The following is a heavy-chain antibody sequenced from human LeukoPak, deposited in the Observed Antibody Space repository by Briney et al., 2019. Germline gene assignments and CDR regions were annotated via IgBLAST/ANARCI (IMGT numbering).Heavy chain of an antibody. V-gene: IGHV3-30*04. CDR1: GFTFSSYA. Sequence: GGSLRLSCAASGFTFSSYAMHWVRQAPGSGLEWVAVISYDGSKTYYADSVKGRFTISRDNSENTLHLHMSSLRGDDTAIYYCMRVVGIATDHWGQGTLVTVSS. D-gene: IGHD1-26*01. CDR2: ISYDGSKT. J-gene: IGHJ4*02. CDR3: MRVVGIATDH.